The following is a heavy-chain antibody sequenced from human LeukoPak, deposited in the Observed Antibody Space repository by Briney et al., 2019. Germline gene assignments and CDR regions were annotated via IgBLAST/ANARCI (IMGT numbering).Heavy chain of an antibody. CDR2: ISGSGGNT. D-gene: IGHD6-13*01. CDR3: AKDGAATDFYNYYGMDV. V-gene: IGHV3-23*01. CDR1: GFTFNSYA. Sequence: GGSLRLSCAASGFTFNSYAMNWVRQAPGKGLEWVSAISGSGGNTYYADSVRGRFTISRDNSKNTLNLQMNSLRAEDTAVYYCAKDGAATDFYNYYGMDVWGQGTTVTVSS. J-gene: IGHJ6*02.